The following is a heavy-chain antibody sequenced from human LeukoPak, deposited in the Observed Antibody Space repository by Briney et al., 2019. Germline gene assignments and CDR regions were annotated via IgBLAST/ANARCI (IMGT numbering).Heavy chain of an antibody. CDR1: GGSISSYY. J-gene: IGHJ4*02. V-gene: IGHV4-4*07. CDR2: IHTSGST. Sequence: SETLSLTCTVSGGSISSYYWSWMRQPAGKGLEWIGRIHTSGSTNYNPPLKSRVTMSGDTSKNQFSLKLSSVTAADTAVYYCARDRYYYDSSGYLFDYWGQGTLVTVSS. D-gene: IGHD3-22*01. CDR3: ARDRYYYDSSGYLFDY.